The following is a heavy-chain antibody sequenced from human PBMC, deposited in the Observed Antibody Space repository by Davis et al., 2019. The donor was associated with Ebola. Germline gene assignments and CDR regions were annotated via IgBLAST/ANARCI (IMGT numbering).Heavy chain of an antibody. CDR1: GGTFSSYA. D-gene: IGHD3-10*01. J-gene: IGHJ5*02. CDR3: ARADSSGSYYNVVRFDP. Sequence: SVKVSCKASGGTFSSYAISWVRQAPGQGLEWMGGIIPIFGTANYAQKFQGRVTITADESTSTAYMELSSLRSEDTAVYYCARADSSGSYYNVVRFDPWGQGTLVTVSS. CDR2: IIPIFGTA. V-gene: IGHV1-69*13.